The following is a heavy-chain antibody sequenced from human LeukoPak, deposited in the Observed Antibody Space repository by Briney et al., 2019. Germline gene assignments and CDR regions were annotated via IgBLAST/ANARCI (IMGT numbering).Heavy chain of an antibody. D-gene: IGHD6-19*01. CDR1: GFTFSSYA. CDR2: ISGSGGST. Sequence: PGGSLRLSCAASGFTFSSYAMSWVRQAPGKGLEWVSAISGSGGSTYYADSVKGRFTISRDNSKNTLYLQMNSLRAEDTAVYYCAKGRTGYSSGWYSLQFDYWGQGTLVTVSS. CDR3: AKGRTGYSSGWYSLQFDY. J-gene: IGHJ4*02. V-gene: IGHV3-23*01.